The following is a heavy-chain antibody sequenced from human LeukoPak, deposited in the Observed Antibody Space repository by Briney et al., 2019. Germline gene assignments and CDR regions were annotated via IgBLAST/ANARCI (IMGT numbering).Heavy chain of an antibody. CDR1: GYTFTSYG. Sequence: ASVKDSCKASGYTFTSYGINWVRQAPGQGLEWMGWISTYNGNTNYAQKFQGRVTMTTDTSTSTAYMELRSLRSDDTALYYCASEVVRIPKWGQGTLVTVSS. CDR3: ASEVVRIPK. D-gene: IGHD3-10*01. V-gene: IGHV1-18*01. CDR2: ISTYNGNT. J-gene: IGHJ4*02.